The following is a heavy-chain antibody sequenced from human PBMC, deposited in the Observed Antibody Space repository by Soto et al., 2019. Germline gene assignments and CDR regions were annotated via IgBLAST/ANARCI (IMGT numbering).Heavy chain of an antibody. D-gene: IGHD3-10*01. Sequence: PGGSLRLSCETSGFIFKMYWMHWVRQVPGQGPQWVARITDDGSTTYYAASVEGRFTISGDNAKNALYLQMTSLRPDDTAVYYCTRGPRPTSIGTGAFWGQGTLVTVSS. CDR3: TRGPRPTSIGTGAF. CDR1: GFIFKMYW. J-gene: IGHJ4*02. V-gene: IGHV3-74*01. CDR2: ITDDGSTT.